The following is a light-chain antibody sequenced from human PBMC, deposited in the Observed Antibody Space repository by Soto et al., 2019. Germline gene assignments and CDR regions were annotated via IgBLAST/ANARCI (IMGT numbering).Light chain of an antibody. CDR2: DAS. V-gene: IGKV1-5*01. Sequence: DIQMTQSPSTLSASVGDRVAITCRASQNIGSRLAWYQQKPDEAPKLLIYDASSLESGVPLRFGGSGSGTEFSLTISSLQPDDFAIYCCQQYDFYPWTFGQGTKVDIK. CDR3: QQYDFYPWT. J-gene: IGKJ1*01. CDR1: QNIGSR.